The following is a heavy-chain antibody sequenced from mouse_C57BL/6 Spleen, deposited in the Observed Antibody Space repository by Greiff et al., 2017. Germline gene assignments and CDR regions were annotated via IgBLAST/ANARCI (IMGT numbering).Heavy chain of an antibody. D-gene: IGHD2-10*01. J-gene: IGHJ3*01. CDR1: GFNINDYY. CDR2: IDPEDGET. CDR3: ATFYGSYWFAY. Sequence: EVQLQQSGAELVKPGASVKLSCTASGFNINDYYMHWVKQRTEQGLEWIGRIDPEDGETKYAPKFPGKATITADTSSNTAYLQLSSLTSEDTAVYYCATFYGSYWFAYWGEGTLGTVSA. V-gene: IGHV14-2*01.